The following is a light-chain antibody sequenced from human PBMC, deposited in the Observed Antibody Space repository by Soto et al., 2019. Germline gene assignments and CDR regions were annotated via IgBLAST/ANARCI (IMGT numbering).Light chain of an antibody. CDR3: QQYNSYRT. J-gene: IGKJ1*01. CDR2: KAS. V-gene: IGKV1-5*03. Sequence: DIQMTQSPSTLSAPVGDRVTITCRASQSISSWLAWYQQKPGKAPKLLIYKASSLESGVPSRFSGSGSGTEFTLTISSLQPDDFATYYCQQYNSYRTFGQGTKVDI. CDR1: QSISSW.